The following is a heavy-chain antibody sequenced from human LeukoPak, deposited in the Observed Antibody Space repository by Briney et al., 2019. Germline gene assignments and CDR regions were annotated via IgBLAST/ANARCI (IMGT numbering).Heavy chain of an antibody. CDR3: VKGWIQAVGNFC. V-gene: IGHV3-64D*06. CDR2: ISTTGGST. J-gene: IGHJ4*02. CDR1: GFTFSSSW. D-gene: IGHD5-18*01. Sequence: GGSLRLSCAASGFTFSSSWMHWVRQSPGKGPEYVSAISTTGGSTYYADSVKGRFTISRDNSKNTLYLQMSSLTAEDTAVYYCVKGWIQAVGNFCWGQGTLVTVSS.